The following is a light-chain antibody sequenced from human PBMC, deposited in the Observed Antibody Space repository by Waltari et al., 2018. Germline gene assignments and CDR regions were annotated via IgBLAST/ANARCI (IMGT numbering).Light chain of an antibody. CDR2: DAF. J-gene: IGKJ4*01. CDR1: QIVGTN. CDR3: QQRYKWPHS. Sequence: EIVLTQSPATLSLSAGDSATLSCRASQIVGTNLAWYQKRPGQAPRLLIYDAFDRAAGVPARFSGSSSGVEFTLTISSLEPEDSGVYFCQQRYKWPHSFGGGTKVEI. V-gene: IGKV3-11*01.